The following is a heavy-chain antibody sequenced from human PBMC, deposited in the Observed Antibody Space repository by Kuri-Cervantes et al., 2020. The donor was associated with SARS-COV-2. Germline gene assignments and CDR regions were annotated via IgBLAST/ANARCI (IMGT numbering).Heavy chain of an antibody. V-gene: IGHV3-30*02. J-gene: IGHJ4*02. CDR2: IRYDGSNK. D-gene: IGHD1-26*01. CDR1: GFTLSSYG. Sequence: GESLKISCAASGFTLSSYGMHWVRQAPGKGLEWVAFIRYDGSNKYYADSVKGRFTISRDNSKNTLYLQMNSLRAEDTAVYYCARELGGPYIFDYWGQGTLVTVSS. CDR3: ARELGGPYIFDY.